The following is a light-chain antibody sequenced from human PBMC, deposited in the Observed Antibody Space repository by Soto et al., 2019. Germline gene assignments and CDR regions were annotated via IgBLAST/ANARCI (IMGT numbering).Light chain of an antibody. CDR3: QQRSVWPIT. V-gene: IGKV3-15*01. CDR2: GAS. Sequence: EIVITQTPATLSVSPGERVTLSCRASQDIRSSLAWYQQKPGQAPRLLIYGASIRATGVPATFSGSGSGTDFTLTGSSLEPEDFVLYFCQQRSVWPITFGQGTRLEIK. J-gene: IGKJ5*01. CDR1: QDIRSS.